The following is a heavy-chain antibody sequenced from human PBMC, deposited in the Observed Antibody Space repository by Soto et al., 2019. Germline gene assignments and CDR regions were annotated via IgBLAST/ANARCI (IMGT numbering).Heavy chain of an antibody. V-gene: IGHV3-30-3*01. CDR3: ASRSSGWYALPYYYYGMDV. J-gene: IGHJ6*02. Sequence: QVQLVESGGGVVQPGRSLRLSCAASGFTFSSYAMHWVRQAPGKGLEWVAVISYDGSNKYYADSVKGRFTISRDNSTITLYLQTNSLRAEDTAVYYCASRSSGWYALPYYYYGMDVWGQGTTVTVCS. D-gene: IGHD6-19*01. CDR2: ISYDGSNK. CDR1: GFTFSSYA.